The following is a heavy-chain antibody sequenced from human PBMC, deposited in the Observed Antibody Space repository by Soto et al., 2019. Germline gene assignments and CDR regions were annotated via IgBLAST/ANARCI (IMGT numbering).Heavy chain of an antibody. CDR3: AGVSYYDYVWGSYRLYYFDY. Sequence: ASVKVSCKASGGTFSSYAISWVRQAPGQGLEWMGGIIPIFGTANYAQKFQGRVTITADESTSTAYMELSSLRSEDTAVYYCAGVSYYDYVWGSYRLYYFDYWGQGTLVTVSS. CDR1: GGTFSSYA. J-gene: IGHJ4*02. CDR2: IIPIFGTA. D-gene: IGHD3-16*02. V-gene: IGHV1-69*13.